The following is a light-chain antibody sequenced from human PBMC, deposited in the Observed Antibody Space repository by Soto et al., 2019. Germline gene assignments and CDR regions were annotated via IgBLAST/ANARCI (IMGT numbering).Light chain of an antibody. Sequence: QSVLTQPPSASGTPGQRVTISCSGSSSNIGGNTVNWYQQLPGTAPKLLIYNNNQRPSGVPDRFSCSKSDTSGSLAISGVQFEDEADYYCAAWDDSLRAWLFGGGTKLTVL. J-gene: IGLJ3*02. CDR1: SSNIGGNT. V-gene: IGLV1-44*01. CDR3: AAWDDSLRAWL. CDR2: NNN.